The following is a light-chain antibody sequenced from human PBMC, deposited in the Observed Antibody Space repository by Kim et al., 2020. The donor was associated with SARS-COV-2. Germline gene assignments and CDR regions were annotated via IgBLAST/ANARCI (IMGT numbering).Light chain of an antibody. CDR2: GAS. CDR1: ESIDAG. CDR3: QQHSKWPLT. V-gene: IGKV3-15*01. Sequence: VSPGERSTLSCRASESIDAGLAWYQQKPGQGPMLLIHGASTRATGVPARFSGSGSGTEFTLTINSLQSDDFAIYYCQQHSKWPLTFGGGTKVDIK. J-gene: IGKJ4*01.